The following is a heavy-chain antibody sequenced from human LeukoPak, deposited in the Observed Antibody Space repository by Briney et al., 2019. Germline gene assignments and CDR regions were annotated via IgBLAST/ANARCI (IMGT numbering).Heavy chain of an antibody. CDR2: IYIGGST. V-gene: IGHV3-66*02. CDR1: ALTVNSNY. Sequence: GRCLTPAWAPSALTVNSNYMSSVRQAPREGLEWGSFIYIGGSTYYADSVKGRFTISRDNSKNTLYLQMNSLRPEDTAVYYCARGFGKVAANVFGGYTMDVWGQGTTVTVSS. D-gene: IGHD6-6*01. J-gene: IGHJ6*02. CDR3: ARGFGKVAANVFGGYTMDV.